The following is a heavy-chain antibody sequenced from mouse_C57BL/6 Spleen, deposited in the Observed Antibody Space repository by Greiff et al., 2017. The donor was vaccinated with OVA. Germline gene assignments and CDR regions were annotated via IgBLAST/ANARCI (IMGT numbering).Heavy chain of an antibody. CDR1: GFNIKNTY. D-gene: IGHD1-1*01. CDR3: ARKGYYGSSSAWFAY. J-gene: IGHJ3*01. CDR2: IDPANGTT. V-gene: IGHV14-3*01. Sequence: EVQLQQSVAELVRPGASVKLSCTASGFNIKNTYMHWVKQRPEQGLEWIGRIDPANGTTKYAPKFPGKATITADTSSNTAYLQLSSLTSEDTAIYYCARKGYYGSSSAWFAYWGQGTLVTVSA.